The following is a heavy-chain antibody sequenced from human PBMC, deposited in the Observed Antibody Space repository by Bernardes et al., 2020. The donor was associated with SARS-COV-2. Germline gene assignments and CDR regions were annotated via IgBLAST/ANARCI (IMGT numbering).Heavy chain of an antibody. V-gene: IGHV3-9*01. Sequence: GGSLRLSCAASGFTFDDFAMHWVRQAPGKGLEWVSSITWNGAIIDYVDSVKGRFITSRDNAKNSLYLQMNSLKSEDTALYFCAKDIVATIDAFDVWGQGTMVSVAS. CDR1: GFTFDDFA. CDR3: AKDIVATIDAFDV. D-gene: IGHD2-21*01. J-gene: IGHJ3*01. CDR2: ITWNGAII.